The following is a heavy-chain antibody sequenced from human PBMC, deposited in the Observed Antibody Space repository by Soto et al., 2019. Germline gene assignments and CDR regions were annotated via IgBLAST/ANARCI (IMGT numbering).Heavy chain of an antibody. CDR1: GFTFSSYA. D-gene: IGHD3-10*01. Sequence: GGSLRLSCAASGFTFSSYAMSWVRQAPGKGLEWVSAISGSGGSTYYADSVKGRFTISRDNSKNTLYLQMNSLRAEDTAVYYCAKDSEYGSGSYLGRRTSNRGYFDYWGQGTLVTVSS. CDR3: AKDSEYGSGSYLGRRTSNRGYFDY. CDR2: ISGSGGST. J-gene: IGHJ4*02. V-gene: IGHV3-23*01.